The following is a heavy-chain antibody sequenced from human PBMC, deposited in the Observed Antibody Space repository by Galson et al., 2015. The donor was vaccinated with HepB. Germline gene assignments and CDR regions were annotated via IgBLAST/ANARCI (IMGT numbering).Heavy chain of an antibody. D-gene: IGHD3-22*01. J-gene: IGHJ4*02. CDR3: TKDGGSSHYFSLYSDY. V-gene: IGHV3-30*02. Sequence: SLRLSCAASGFMFISYGMHWVRQAPGKGLEWVAFIRSDDINKYYADSVKGRFTISRDNSRNTLYLQMNSLTTEDTAMYYCTKDGGSSHYFSLYSDYWGRGTLVTVSS. CDR2: IRSDDINK. CDR1: GFMFISYG.